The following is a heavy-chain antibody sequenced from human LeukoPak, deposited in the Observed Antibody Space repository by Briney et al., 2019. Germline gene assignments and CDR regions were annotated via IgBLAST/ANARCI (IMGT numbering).Heavy chain of an antibody. V-gene: IGHV3-23*01. Sequence: GGSLRLSCAASGFTFRSYWMSWVRQAPGKGLEWVSAIDGSGDTTFYADSVKGRVTISRVQSTNTVYLQMNSLRADDTAVYYCAKAHCSSTSCSRADNWGQGTLATVSS. D-gene: IGHD2-2*01. CDR3: AKAHCSSTSCSRADN. CDR1: GFTFRSYW. CDR2: IDGSGDTT. J-gene: IGHJ4*02.